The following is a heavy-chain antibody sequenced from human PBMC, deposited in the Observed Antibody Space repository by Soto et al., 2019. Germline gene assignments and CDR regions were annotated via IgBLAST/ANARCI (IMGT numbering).Heavy chain of an antibody. CDR2: TYYNGNA. Sequence: TSETLSLTWTVSGGSIDRSNYYWDWIRQPPGKGLEWIGTTYYNGNAYYNPSLKSRVTMSVDTSKNQFSLKLISVTAADTAVYYCARHFVAVVIKGWGYWGQGTLVTVSS. V-gene: IGHV4-39*01. J-gene: IGHJ4*02. D-gene: IGHD3-22*01. CDR3: ARHFVAVVIKGWGY. CDR1: GGSIDRSNYY.